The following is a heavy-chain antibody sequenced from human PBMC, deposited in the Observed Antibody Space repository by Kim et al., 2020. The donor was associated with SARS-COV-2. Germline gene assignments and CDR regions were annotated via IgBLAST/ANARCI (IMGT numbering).Heavy chain of an antibody. CDR2: INPNSGGT. V-gene: IGHV1-2*06. CDR1: GYTFTGYY. CDR3: ARDGCSGGSCYSWWFDP. Sequence: ASVKVSCKASGYTFTGYYMHWVRQAPGHGLEWMGRINPNSGGTNYAQKFQGRVTMTRDTSISTAYMELSRLRSDDTAVYYCARDGCSGGSCYSWWFDPWGQGTLVTVSS. D-gene: IGHD2-15*01. J-gene: IGHJ5*02.